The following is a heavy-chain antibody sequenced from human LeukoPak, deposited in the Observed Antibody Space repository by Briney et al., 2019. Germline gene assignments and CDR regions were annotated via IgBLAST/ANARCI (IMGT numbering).Heavy chain of an antibody. Sequence: GGSLRLSCAASGFTFSSYGMHWVRQAPGKGLEWVAVIWYDGSNKYYADSVKGRFTISGDNSKNTLYLQMNSLRAEDTAVYYCAKVQGSGSYYSYYYYYYMDVWGKGTTVTVSS. CDR2: IWYDGSNK. D-gene: IGHD3-10*01. CDR1: GFTFSSYG. CDR3: AKVQGSGSYYSYYYYYYMDV. J-gene: IGHJ6*03. V-gene: IGHV3-33*06.